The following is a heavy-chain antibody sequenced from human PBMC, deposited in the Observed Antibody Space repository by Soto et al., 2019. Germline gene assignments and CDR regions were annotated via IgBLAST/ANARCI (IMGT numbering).Heavy chain of an antibody. D-gene: IGHD1-20*01. Sequence: QVQLVQSGAEVKKPGSSVKVSCKASGGTFSSYAISWVRQAPGQGLEWMGGIIPIFGTANYAQKFQGRVTITADKSTSTAYMGLSSLRSDDTAVYYCASNLGQPSSKKTYYYYGKDFWGQGTTVTVSS. CDR1: GGTFSSYA. CDR2: IIPIFGTA. V-gene: IGHV1-69*06. CDR3: ASNLGQPSSKKTYYYYGKDF. J-gene: IGHJ6*02.